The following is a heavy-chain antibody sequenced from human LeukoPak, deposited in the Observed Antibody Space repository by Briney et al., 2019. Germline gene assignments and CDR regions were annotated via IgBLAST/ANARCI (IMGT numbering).Heavy chain of an antibody. CDR1: RFTFSTYW. Sequence: HPGGSLRLSCAASRFTFSTYWMHWVRQAPGKGLEWVSDINGSGGSTYYADSVKGRFTISRDNSKNTLYLQMNSLRAEDTAIYYCAKAVFTFGGVRDYWGQGTLVTVSS. J-gene: IGHJ4*02. D-gene: IGHD3-16*01. CDR2: INGSGGST. V-gene: IGHV3-23*01. CDR3: AKAVFTFGGVRDY.